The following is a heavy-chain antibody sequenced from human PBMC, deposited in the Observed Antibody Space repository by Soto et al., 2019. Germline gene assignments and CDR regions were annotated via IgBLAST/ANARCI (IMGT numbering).Heavy chain of an antibody. Sequence: RGSLRLSCAASGFTVSTKCMSWVRQAPGKGLEWVSVSYSGGSTFYADSVRGRFTISRDNYKNTVNLQMNSLRAEDTAVYYCARDPWAEDYWGQGTLVTVSS. V-gene: IGHV3-66*01. CDR1: GFTVSTKC. CDR3: ARDPWAEDY. D-gene: IGHD3-16*01. CDR2: SYSGGST. J-gene: IGHJ4*02.